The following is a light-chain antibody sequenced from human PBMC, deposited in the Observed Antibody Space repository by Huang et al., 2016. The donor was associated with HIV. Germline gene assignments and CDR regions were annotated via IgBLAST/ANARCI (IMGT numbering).Light chain of an antibody. J-gene: IGKJ2*01. CDR3: QQYYNTPLT. Sequence: DIVMTQSPDSLAVSLGERATINCKSSQSLLYSSNNKNYLAWYQQKPIQPPKLLVYWASTRDSGVPDRFAGSGSGTGFTLTISILQAEDVAIYYCQQYYNTPLTFGQGTKLVIK. CDR1: QSLLYSSNNKNY. CDR2: WAS. V-gene: IGKV4-1*01.